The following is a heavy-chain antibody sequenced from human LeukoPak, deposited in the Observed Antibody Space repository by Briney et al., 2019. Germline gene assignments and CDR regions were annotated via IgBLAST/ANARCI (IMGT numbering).Heavy chain of an antibody. Sequence: QAGGSLRLSCAASGFTFSSYGMHWVRQAPGKGLEWVAVIWYDGSNKYYAGSVKGRFTISRDNSKNTLYLQMNSLRAEDTAVYYCARGGYYDSSGYYPFDPWGQGTLVTVSS. J-gene: IGHJ5*02. V-gene: IGHV3-33*01. D-gene: IGHD3-22*01. CDR1: GFTFSSYG. CDR3: ARGGYYDSSGYYPFDP. CDR2: IWYDGSNK.